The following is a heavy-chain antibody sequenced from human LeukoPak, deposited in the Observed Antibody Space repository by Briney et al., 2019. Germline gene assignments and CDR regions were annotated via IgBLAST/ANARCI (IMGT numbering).Heavy chain of an antibody. CDR1: GFTFSSYS. D-gene: IGHD6-6*01. Sequence: AGGSLRLSCAASGFTFSSYSMNWVRQAPGKGLEWVSSISSSSSYIYYADSVKGRFTISRDNAKNSLYLQMNSLRAEDTAVYYCAAGVGSSSAFDYWGQGTLVTVSS. V-gene: IGHV3-21*01. J-gene: IGHJ4*02. CDR3: AAGVGSSSAFDY. CDR2: ISSSSSYI.